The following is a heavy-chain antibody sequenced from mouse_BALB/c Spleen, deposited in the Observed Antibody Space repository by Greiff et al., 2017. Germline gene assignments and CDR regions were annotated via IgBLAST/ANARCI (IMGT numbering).Heavy chain of an antibody. CDR1: GFNIKDTY. Sequence: VQLQQSGAELVKPGASVKLSCTASGFNIKDTYMHWVKQRPEQGLEWIGRIDPANGNTKYDPKFQGKATITADTSSNTAYLQLSSLTSEDTAVYYCALYYGYDGYYAMDYWGQGTSVTVSS. V-gene: IGHV14-3*02. CDR2: IDPANGNT. CDR3: ALYYGYDGYYAMDY. J-gene: IGHJ4*01. D-gene: IGHD2-2*01.